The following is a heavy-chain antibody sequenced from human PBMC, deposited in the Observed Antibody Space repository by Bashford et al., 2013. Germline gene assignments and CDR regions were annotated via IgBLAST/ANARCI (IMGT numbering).Heavy chain of an antibody. Sequence: VASVKVSCKASGYGFTNNGISWMRQAPGQGLEWMGWINTYSANAKYAQKFQGRVTMTTDTSTSTAYMELRSLRSDDTAVYYCGREGEKLSDIGRYGADVVGPRGPRSPSP. CDR2: INTYSANA. D-gene: IGHD3-16*02. J-gene: IGHJ6*02. CDR1: GYGFTNNG. V-gene: IGHV1-18*01. CDR3: GREGEKLSDIGRYGADV.